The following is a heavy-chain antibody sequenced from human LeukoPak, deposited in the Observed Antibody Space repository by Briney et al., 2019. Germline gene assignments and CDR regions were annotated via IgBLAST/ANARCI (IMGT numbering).Heavy chain of an antibody. CDR3: AGGAVDRLEMATIFFDY. CDR1: GGSISSYY. CDR2: IYYSGST. J-gene: IGHJ4*02. Sequence: SETLSLTCTVSGGSISSYYWSWIRQPPGKGLEWIGYIYYSGSTNYSPSLKSRVTISVDTSKNQFSLKLSSVTAADTAVYYCAGGAVDRLEMATIFFDYWGQGTLVTVSS. V-gene: IGHV4-59*01. D-gene: IGHD5-24*01.